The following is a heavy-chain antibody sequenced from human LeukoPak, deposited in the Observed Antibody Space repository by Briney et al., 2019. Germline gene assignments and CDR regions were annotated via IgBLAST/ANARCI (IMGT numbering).Heavy chain of an antibody. CDR3: ARVSSGWLFDYYYYYMDV. V-gene: IGHV3-30*02. CDR1: GFTFSSYG. D-gene: IGHD6-19*01. Sequence: PGGSLRLSCAASGFTFSSYGMHWVRQAPGKGLEWVAFIRYDGSNKYYADSVKGRFTISRDNSKNTLYLQMNSLRAEDTAVYYCARVSSGWLFDYYYYYMDVWGKGTTVTISS. CDR2: IRYDGSNK. J-gene: IGHJ6*03.